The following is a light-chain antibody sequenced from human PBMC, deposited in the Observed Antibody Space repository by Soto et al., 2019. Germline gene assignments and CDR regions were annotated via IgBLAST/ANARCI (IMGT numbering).Light chain of an antibody. CDR2: EVS. J-gene: IGLJ1*01. CDR1: SSDVGGYNY. CDR3: SLYISSSTPYV. Sequence: QSALTQPASVSGSHGQSITISCTGTSSDVGGYNYVSWYQQHPGKAPKLMIYEVSNRPSGVSNRFSGSKSGNTASLTISGLQAEDEGDYYCSLYISSSTPYVFGTGTKLTVL. V-gene: IGLV2-14*01.